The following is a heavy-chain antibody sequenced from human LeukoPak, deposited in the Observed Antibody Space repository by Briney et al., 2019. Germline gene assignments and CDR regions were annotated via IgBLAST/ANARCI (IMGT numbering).Heavy chain of an antibody. CDR1: GFTFSDYY. Sequence: PGGSLRLSCAASGFTFSDYYMSWIRQAPGKGLEWVSYISSSGSTIYYADSVKGRFTISRDNAKNSLYLQMNSLRAEDTAVYYCARGSPRIVVVPAAENWFDPWGQGTLVTVSS. CDR3: ARGSPRIVVVPAAENWFDP. V-gene: IGHV3-11*04. J-gene: IGHJ5*02. D-gene: IGHD2-2*01. CDR2: ISSSGSTI.